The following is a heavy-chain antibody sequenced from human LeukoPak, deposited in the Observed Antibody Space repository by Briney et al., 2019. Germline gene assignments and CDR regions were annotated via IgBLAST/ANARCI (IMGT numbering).Heavy chain of an antibody. D-gene: IGHD5-18*01. CDR3: ARDSGYSYGSYYYYYYMDV. V-gene: IGHV1-18*01. CDR1: GYTFTSYG. Sequence: ASVKVSRKASGYTFTSYGISWVRQAPGQGLEWMGWISAYNGNTNYAQKLQGRVTMTTDTSTSTAYMELRSLRSDDTAVYYCARDSGYSYGSYYYYYYMDVWGKGTTVTVSS. CDR2: ISAYNGNT. J-gene: IGHJ6*03.